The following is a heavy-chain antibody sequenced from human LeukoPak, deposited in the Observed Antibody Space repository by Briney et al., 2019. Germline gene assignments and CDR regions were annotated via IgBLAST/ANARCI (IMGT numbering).Heavy chain of an antibody. CDR1: GFTFSSYG. CDR2: IWYDGSNK. Sequence: GGSLRLSCAASGFTFSSYGMHWVRQAPGKGLEWVAVIWYDGSNKYYADSVKGRFTISRDNSKNTLYLQMNSLRAEDTAVYCCARDHYYDSSDLDYWGQGTLVTVSS. J-gene: IGHJ4*02. D-gene: IGHD3-22*01. CDR3: ARDHYYDSSDLDY. V-gene: IGHV3-33*01.